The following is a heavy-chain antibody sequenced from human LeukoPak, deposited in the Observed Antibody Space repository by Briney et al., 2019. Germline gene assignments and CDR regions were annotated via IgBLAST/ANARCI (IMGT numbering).Heavy chain of an antibody. J-gene: IGHJ6*02. CDR2: ISYDGSNK. V-gene: IGHV3-30*14. Sequence: GGSLGLSCAASGFAFSSYAMHWVRQAPGKGLEWVAVISYDGSNKYYADSVKGRFTISRHNSKNTLYLQMNSLRAEDTAVYYCARASSIAVAGSLYYYYGMDVWGQGTTVTVSS. CDR3: ARASSIAVAGSLYYYYGMDV. D-gene: IGHD6-19*01. CDR1: GFAFSSYA.